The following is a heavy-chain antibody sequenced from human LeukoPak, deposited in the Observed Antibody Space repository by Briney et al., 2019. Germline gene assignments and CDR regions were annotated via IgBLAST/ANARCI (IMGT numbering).Heavy chain of an antibody. D-gene: IGHD6-13*01. CDR2: IYSGGST. J-gene: IGHJ6*02. CDR1: GFTVSSNY. Sequence: TGGSLRLSCVASGFTVSSNYMSWVRQAPGKGLEWVSVIYSGGSTYYADSVKGRFTISRDNSKNTLYLQMNSLRAEDTAVYYCARDSVAAAGQNYYYYGMDVWGQGTTVTVSS. V-gene: IGHV3-53*01. CDR3: ARDSVAAAGQNYYYYGMDV.